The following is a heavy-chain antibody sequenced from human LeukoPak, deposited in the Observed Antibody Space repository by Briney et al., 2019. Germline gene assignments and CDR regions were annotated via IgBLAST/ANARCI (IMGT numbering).Heavy chain of an antibody. Sequence: MSSETLSLTCVVYGGSFSGYYWSWIRQPPGKGLEWIGEINHSGSTNYNPSLKSRVTISVDTSKNQFSLKLSSVTAADTAVYYCARNLRQWLRFYYYMDVWGKGTTVTVSS. D-gene: IGHD5-12*01. CDR1: GGSFSGYY. CDR2: INHSGST. V-gene: IGHV4-34*01. J-gene: IGHJ6*03. CDR3: ARNLRQWLRFYYYMDV.